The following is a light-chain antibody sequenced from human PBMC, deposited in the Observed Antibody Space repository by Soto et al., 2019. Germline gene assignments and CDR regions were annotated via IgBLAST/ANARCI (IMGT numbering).Light chain of an antibody. CDR2: DVS. CDR3: CSYAGSYTFDV. Sequence: QSVLTQPRSVSGSPGQSVTISCTGTSSDVGGYNYVSWYQQHPGKAPTLMIYDVSKRPSGVPDRFSGSKSGNTASLTISGLQAEDESDYYCCSYAGSYTFDVFGTGTKLTVL. CDR1: SSDVGGYNY. J-gene: IGLJ1*01. V-gene: IGLV2-11*01.